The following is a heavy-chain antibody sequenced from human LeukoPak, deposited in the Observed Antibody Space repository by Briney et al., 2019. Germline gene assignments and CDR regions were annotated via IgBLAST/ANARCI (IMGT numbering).Heavy chain of an antibody. CDR3: ARTVYCSSANCYPLDP. CDR2: VYFNGDT. V-gene: IGHV4-59*01. D-gene: IGHD2-2*01. CDR1: PGSISSYY. Sequence: SETLSLTCSVSPGSISSYYWNWLRQSPGKGLEWLGYVYFNGDTKYSPSLKSRVTMSVDTPNNKFSLRLNSVTAADSAVYYCARTVYCSSANCYPLDPWRQGTLVTVSS. J-gene: IGHJ5*02.